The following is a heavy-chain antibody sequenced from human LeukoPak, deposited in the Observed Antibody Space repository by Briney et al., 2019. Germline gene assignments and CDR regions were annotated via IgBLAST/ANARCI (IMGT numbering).Heavy chain of an antibody. J-gene: IGHJ3*02. Sequence: PGGSLRLSCAASGFTFSSYEMNWVRQAPGKGLEWVSYISSSGSTIYYADSVKGRFTISRDNAKNSLYLQMNSLRDEDTAIYYCARDTLEYSNSPDALDIWGQGTMVTVSS. D-gene: IGHD4-23*01. CDR1: GFTFSSYE. V-gene: IGHV3-48*03. CDR2: ISSSGSTI. CDR3: ARDTLEYSNSPDALDI.